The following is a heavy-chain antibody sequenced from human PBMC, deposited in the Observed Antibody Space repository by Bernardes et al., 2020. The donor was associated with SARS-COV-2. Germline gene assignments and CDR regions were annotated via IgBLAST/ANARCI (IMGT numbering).Heavy chain of an antibody. V-gene: IGHV3-48*01. J-gene: IGHJ4*02. Sequence: VSLRLSCAASGFTFSSYSMNWVRQAPGKGLEWVSYISSSSSTIYYADSVKGRFTISRDNAKNSLYLQMNSLRAEDTAVYYCARDTDYDFWSGYRKTLDYWGQGTLVTVSS. D-gene: IGHD3-3*01. CDR1: GFTFSSYS. CDR2: ISSSSSTI. CDR3: ARDTDYDFWSGYRKTLDY.